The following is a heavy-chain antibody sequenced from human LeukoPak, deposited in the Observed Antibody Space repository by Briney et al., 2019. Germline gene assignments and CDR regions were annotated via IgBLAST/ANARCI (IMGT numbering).Heavy chain of an antibody. CDR2: IYYSGST. CDR1: GGSISSGGYY. J-gene: IGHJ4*02. V-gene: IGHV4-31*03. CDR3: ARRPIVGAIIFDY. D-gene: IGHD1-26*01. Sequence: PSETLSLTCTVSGGSISSGGYYWSWIRQHPGKGLEWIGYIYYSGSTYYNPSLKSRVTISVDTSKNQFSLKLSSVTAADTAVYYCARRPIVGAIIFDYWGQGTLVTVSS.